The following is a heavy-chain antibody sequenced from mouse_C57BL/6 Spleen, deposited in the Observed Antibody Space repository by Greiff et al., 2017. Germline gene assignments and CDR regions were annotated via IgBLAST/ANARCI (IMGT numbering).Heavy chain of an antibody. Sequence: ESGPGLVKPSQSLSLTCSVTGYSITSGYYWNWIRQFPGNKLEWMGYISYDGSNNYNPSLKNRISITRDTSKNQFFLKLNSVTTEDTATYYCAREGVYDYDDAWFAYWGQGTLVTVSA. D-gene: IGHD2-4*01. CDR3: AREGVYDYDDAWFAY. CDR1: GYSITSGYY. J-gene: IGHJ3*01. V-gene: IGHV3-6*01. CDR2: ISYDGSN.